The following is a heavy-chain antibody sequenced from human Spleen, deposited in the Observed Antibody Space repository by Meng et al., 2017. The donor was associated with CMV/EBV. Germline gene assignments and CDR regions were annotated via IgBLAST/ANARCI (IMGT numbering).Heavy chain of an antibody. J-gene: IGHJ6*02. D-gene: IGHD6-13*01. V-gene: IGHV3-30-3*01. CDR3: ATVISSYRSTWEYNLYYAYYGMDD. CDR1: GFRFSTYG. Sequence: GESLKISCDASGFRFSTYGMHWVRQAPGKGLEWVALISSDGSTEYYADSVEGRFTISRDNSKNTLYLQVNSLRSEDTAVYYCATVISSYRSTWEYNLYYAYYGMDDWGQGTTVTVSS. CDR2: ISSDGSTE.